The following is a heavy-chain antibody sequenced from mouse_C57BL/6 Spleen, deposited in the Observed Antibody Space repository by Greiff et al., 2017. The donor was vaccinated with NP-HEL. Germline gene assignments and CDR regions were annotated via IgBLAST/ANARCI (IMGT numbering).Heavy chain of an antibody. J-gene: IGHJ4*01. CDR2: ISSGSSTI. V-gene: IGHV5-17*01. CDR3: ARGDGNFHYYAMDY. CDR1: GFTFSDYG. D-gene: IGHD2-1*01. Sequence: EVKLMESGGGLVKPGGSLKLSCAASGFTFSDYGMPWVRQAPEKGLEWVAYISSGSSTIYYADTVKGRFTISRDNAKNTLFLQMTSLRSEDTAMYYCARGDGNFHYYAMDYWGQGTSVTVSS.